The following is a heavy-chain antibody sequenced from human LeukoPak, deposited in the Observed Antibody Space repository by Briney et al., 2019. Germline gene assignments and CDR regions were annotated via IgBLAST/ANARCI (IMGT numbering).Heavy chain of an antibody. V-gene: IGHV3-7*01. CDR1: GFTFSSYW. D-gene: IGHD3-22*01. J-gene: IGHJ4*02. Sequence: GGSLRLSCAASGFTFSSYWMSWVRQAPGKGLEWVANIKQDGSEKYYVDSVKGRFTISRDNAKNSLYLQMNSLRAEDTAVYYCARDRYYYDSSGYRFPFGYWGQGTLVTVSS. CDR2: IKQDGSEK. CDR3: ARDRYYYDSSGYRFPFGY.